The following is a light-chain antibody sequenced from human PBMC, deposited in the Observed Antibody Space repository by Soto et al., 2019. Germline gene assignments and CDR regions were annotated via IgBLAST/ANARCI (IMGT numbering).Light chain of an antibody. Sequence: QPVLTQSPSASASLGASVKLTCTLSSGHSSYAIAWHQHQPEKGPRYLMNLNGDGSHRKGDGIPDRFSGSSSGAERYLTXXXXXXXXXXDYYCQTWGTGTVVFGGGTKLTV. CDR1: SGHSSYA. V-gene: IGLV4-69*01. J-gene: IGLJ2*01. CDR3: QTWGTGTVV. CDR2: LNGDGSH.